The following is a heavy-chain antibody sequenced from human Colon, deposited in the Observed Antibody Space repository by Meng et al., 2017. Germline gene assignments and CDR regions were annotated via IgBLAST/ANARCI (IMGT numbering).Heavy chain of an antibody. J-gene: IGHJ4*02. Sequence: GESLKISCAASGFTFSSYEMNWGRQAPGKGLEWVSYISSSGSTIYYADSVKGRFTISRDNAKNSLYPQRNRRRTEDTGVYYCAKDGMYGSRASCYIDYWGQGTLVTVSS. CDR3: AKDGMYGSRASCYIDY. V-gene: IGHV3-48*03. CDR1: GFTFSSYE. CDR2: ISSSGSTI. D-gene: IGHD2-2*01.